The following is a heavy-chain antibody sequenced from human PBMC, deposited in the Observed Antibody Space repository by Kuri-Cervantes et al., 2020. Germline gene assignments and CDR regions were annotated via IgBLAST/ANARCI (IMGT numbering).Heavy chain of an antibody. V-gene: IGHV3-21*01. J-gene: IGHJ4*02. CDR3: ARAVGATALDY. CDR1: GFTFSSYS. D-gene: IGHD1-26*01. CDR2: ISSSSSYI. Sequence: GESLKISCAASGFTFSSYSMNWVRQAPGKGLEWVSSISSSSSYIYYADSVKGRFTISRDNAKNSLYLQMNSLRAEDTAVYYCARAVGATALDYWGQGTLVTVSS.